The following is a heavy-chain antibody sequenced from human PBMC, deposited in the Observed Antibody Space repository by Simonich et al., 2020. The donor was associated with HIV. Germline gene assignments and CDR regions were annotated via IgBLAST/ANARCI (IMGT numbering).Heavy chain of an antibody. D-gene: IGHD1-20*01. V-gene: IGHV1-46*01. CDR3: ASQEYYNWNDPYFDY. CDR1: GYTFTSYY. Sequence: QVQLVQSGAEVKKPGASVKVSCKASGYTFTSYYMHGVRQAPGQGLEWGRKINPSGGIKTVANKFQERVTMTRDTSTSTVYMQLSSLRSEDTAVYYCASQEYYNWNDPYFDYWGQGTLVTVSS. CDR2: INPSGGIK. J-gene: IGHJ4*02.